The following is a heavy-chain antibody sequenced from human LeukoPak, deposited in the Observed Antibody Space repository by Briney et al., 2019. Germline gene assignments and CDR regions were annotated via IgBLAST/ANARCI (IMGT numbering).Heavy chain of an antibody. Sequence: GGSLRLSCAASGFTFSIYNMVWVRQAPGKGLEWVSSIGPGYGDTYYADSVKGRFTISRDNSKNTLYLQMNSLRAEDTAVYYCANRGDTMELDSWGQGTLVTVSS. CDR3: ANRGDTMELDS. D-gene: IGHD3-16*01. CDR1: GFTFSIYN. V-gene: IGHV3-23*01. J-gene: IGHJ5*01. CDR2: IGPGYGDT.